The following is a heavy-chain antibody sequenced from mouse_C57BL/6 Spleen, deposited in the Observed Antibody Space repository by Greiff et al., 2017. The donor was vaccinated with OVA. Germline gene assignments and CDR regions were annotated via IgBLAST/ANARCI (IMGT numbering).Heavy chain of an antibody. Sequence: QVQLQQSGAELVRPGASVTLSCKASGYTFTDYEMHWVKQTPVHGLEWIGAIDPETGGTAYNQKFKGKAILTADKSSSTAYMELRSLTSEDSAVYYCTRRAFTTVVGGHFDYWGQGTTLTVSS. CDR1: GYTFTDYE. D-gene: IGHD1-1*01. CDR3: TRRAFTTVVGGHFDY. V-gene: IGHV1-15*01. CDR2: IDPETGGT. J-gene: IGHJ2*01.